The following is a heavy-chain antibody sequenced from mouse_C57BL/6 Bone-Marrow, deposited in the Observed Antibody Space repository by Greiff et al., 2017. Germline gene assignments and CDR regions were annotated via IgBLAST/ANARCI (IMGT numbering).Heavy chain of an antibody. CDR2: IDPSDSYT. D-gene: IGHD1-1*01. J-gene: IGHJ3*01. V-gene: IGHV1-69*01. Sequence: VQLQQSGAELARPGASVKLSCKASGYTFTSYWMHWVKQRPGQGLEWIGEIDPSDSYTNYNQKFKGKSTLTVDKSSSTAYMQLSSLTSEDSAVYYCAREDYYGSREAWFAYWGQGTLVTVSA. CDR3: AREDYYGSREAWFAY. CDR1: GYTFTSYW.